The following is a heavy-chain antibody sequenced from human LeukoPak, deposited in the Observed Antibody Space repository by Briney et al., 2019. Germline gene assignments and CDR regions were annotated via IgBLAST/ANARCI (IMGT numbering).Heavy chain of an antibody. CDR3: ARARKGPYAYYYYGMDV. V-gene: IGHV1-69*04. CDR1: GGTFSSYA. Sequence: ASVKVSCKASGGTFSSYAISWVRQAPGQGLEWMGRIIPIFGIANYAQKFQGRVTITADKSTSTAYMELSSLRFEDTAVYYCARARKGPYAYYYYGMDVWGQGTTVTVSS. D-gene: IGHD1-14*01. J-gene: IGHJ6*02. CDR2: IIPIFGIA.